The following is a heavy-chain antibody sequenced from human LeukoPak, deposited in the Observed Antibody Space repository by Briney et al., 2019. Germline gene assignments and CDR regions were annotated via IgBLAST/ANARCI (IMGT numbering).Heavy chain of an antibody. D-gene: IGHD3-16*01. V-gene: IGHV4-39*07. J-gene: IGHJ6*03. CDR3: ASIRGHYYYYMDV. CDR2: IHYSGST. CDR1: GGSISSSSYY. Sequence: SETLSLTCTVSGGSISSSSYYWAWIRQPPGKGLEWIGSIHYSGSTYYNPSLKSRVTISVDTSKNQFSLKLSSVTAADTAVYYCASIRGHYYYYMDVWGKGTTVTVSS.